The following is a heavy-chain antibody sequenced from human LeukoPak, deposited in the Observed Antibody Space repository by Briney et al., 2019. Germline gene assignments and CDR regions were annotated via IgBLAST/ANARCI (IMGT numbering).Heavy chain of an antibody. V-gene: IGHV1-69*13. CDR1: GGTFSTYA. CDR2: VLPIYGTA. J-gene: IGHJ6*02. CDR3: ASPDSESYVSSGYWYYAMDV. Sequence: GASVKVSCKASGGTFSTYAISWVRQAPGQGLEWMGGVLPIYGTANSARKFRGRVTISADESTGTAYMELSSLRSEDTAVYYCASPDSESYVSSGYWYYAMDVWGQGTTVTVSS. D-gene: IGHD3-10*01.